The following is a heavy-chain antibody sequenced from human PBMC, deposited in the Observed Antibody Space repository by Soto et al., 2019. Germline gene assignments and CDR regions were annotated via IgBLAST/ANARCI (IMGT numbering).Heavy chain of an antibody. Sequence: ASVKVSCKASGYTFTRYNVHWVRQAPGQRLEWMGWINPGSGRTRYSQNFQGGVTFTRDTSASTAYMDLSGLISEDTAVYYCARPQDYDDCLDSRGQGTLVTVSS. CDR2: INPGSGRT. J-gene: IGHJ4*02. D-gene: IGHD3-22*01. V-gene: IGHV1-3*01. CDR3: ARPQDYDDCLDS. CDR1: GYTFTRYN.